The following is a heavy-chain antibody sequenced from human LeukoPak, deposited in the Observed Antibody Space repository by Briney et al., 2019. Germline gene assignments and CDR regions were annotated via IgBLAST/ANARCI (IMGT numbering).Heavy chain of an antibody. J-gene: IGHJ4*02. Sequence: SGGSLRLSCAASGFTFSSYAMSWVRQAPGKGLEWVSAISGSGGSTYYADSVKGRFTISRDNSKNTLYLQMNSLRAEDTAVYCCAKIPWGSYGPSGFHYWGQGTLVTVSS. CDR1: GFTFSSYA. V-gene: IGHV3-23*01. CDR2: ISGSGGST. CDR3: AKIPWGSYGPSGFHY. D-gene: IGHD5-18*01.